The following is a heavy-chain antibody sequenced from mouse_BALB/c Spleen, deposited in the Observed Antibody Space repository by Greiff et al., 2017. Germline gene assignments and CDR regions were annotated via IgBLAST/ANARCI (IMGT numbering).Heavy chain of an antibody. D-gene: IGHD2-10*02. CDR2: IWAGGST. V-gene: IGHV2-9*02. CDR1: GFSLTSYG. J-gene: IGHJ4*01. CDR3: AREKYGKYYAMDY. Sequence: QVQLKESGPGLVAPSQSLSITCTVSGFSLTSYGVHWVRQPPGKGLEWLGVIWAGGSTNYNSALMSRLSISKDNSKSQVFLKMNSLQTDDTAMYYCAREKYGKYYAMDYWGQGTSVTVSS.